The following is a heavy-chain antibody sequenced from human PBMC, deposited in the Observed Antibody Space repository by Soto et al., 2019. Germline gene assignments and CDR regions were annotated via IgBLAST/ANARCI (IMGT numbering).Heavy chain of an antibody. CDR1: GYTFTSSY. CDR3: ARDLLAANY. Sequence: QVQLVQSGAEVKKPGASVKLSCKASGYTFTSSYVHWVRQAPGQGLEWVAIINPNGGSTNYAQEFQGRVTVTRDTSTSTVFMELSSLHSDDTAVYYCARDLLAANYWGQGTLVTVSS. J-gene: IGHJ4*02. CDR2: INPNGGST. D-gene: IGHD2-15*01. V-gene: IGHV1-46*01.